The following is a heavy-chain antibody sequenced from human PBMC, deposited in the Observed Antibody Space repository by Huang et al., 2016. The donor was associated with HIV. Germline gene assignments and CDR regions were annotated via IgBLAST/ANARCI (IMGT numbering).Heavy chain of an antibody. CDR3: ARHFGSWSGYFDS. V-gene: IGHV4-39*01. J-gene: IGHJ4*02. CDR2: SYYSGDT. Sequence: QLQLQESGPGLVRPSETLSLICTVSGGSITDSNYYWGWIRQPPGKGLEWIGSSYYSGDTDYNPSLKSRVTMSVDTSKTRFSLDIRSVAVADTAIYYCARHFGSWSGYFDSWGQGTLVPVSS. CDR1: GGSITDSNYY. D-gene: IGHD3-10*01.